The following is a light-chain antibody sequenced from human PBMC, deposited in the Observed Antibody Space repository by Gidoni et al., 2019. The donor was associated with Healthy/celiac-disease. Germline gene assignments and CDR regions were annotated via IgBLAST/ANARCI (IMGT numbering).Light chain of an antibody. CDR3: SSYTSSSTRV. J-gene: IGLJ1*01. CDR1: SSDVGGYHY. V-gene: IGLV2-14*01. Sequence: QSALTQPASVSGSPGQSITISCTGTSSDVGGYHYVSWYQQQPGKAPKLMIYEVRNRPSGVSNRFSGSKSGNTASLTISGLQAEDEADYYCSSYTSSSTRVFGTGTKVTVL. CDR2: EVR.